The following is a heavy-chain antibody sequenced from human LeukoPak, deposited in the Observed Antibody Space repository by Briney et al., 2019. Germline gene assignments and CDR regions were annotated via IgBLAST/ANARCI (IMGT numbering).Heavy chain of an antibody. D-gene: IGHD3-10*01. CDR1: GFTFSSYA. Sequence: GRSLRLSCAASGFTFSSYAMHWVRQAPGKGLEWVAVISYDGSNKYYADSVKGRFTISRDNSKNTLYLQMNSLRAEDTAVYYCAKRGITMVRGVTYYYYMDVWGKGTTVTVSS. V-gene: IGHV3-30*04. J-gene: IGHJ6*03. CDR3: AKRGITMVRGVTYYYYMDV. CDR2: ISYDGSNK.